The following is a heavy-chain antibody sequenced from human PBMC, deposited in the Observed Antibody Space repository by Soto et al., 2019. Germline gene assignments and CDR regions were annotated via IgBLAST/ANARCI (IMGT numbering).Heavy chain of an antibody. CDR1: GFTFSSYA. D-gene: IGHD2-15*01. CDR2: ISGSGGST. J-gene: IGHJ4*02. Sequence: EVQLLESGGGLVQPGGSLRLSCAASGFTFSSYAMSWVRQAPGKGLEWVSAISGSGGSTYYADSVKGRFTISRDNSKNTLYLQMNSLRAEDTAVYYCATHYCSGGSCYPYFDYWGQGTLVTVSS. CDR3: ATHYCSGGSCYPYFDY. V-gene: IGHV3-23*01.